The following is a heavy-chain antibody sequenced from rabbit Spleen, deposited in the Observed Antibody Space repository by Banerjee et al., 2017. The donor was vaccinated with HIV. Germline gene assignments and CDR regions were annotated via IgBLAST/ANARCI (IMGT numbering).Heavy chain of an antibody. D-gene: IGHD5-1*01. J-gene: IGHJ4*01. CDR1: GFSLSDNYV. CDR3: ARDVGGGGRYCFNL. CDR2: KYTGSGST. Sequence: QEQLVESGGGLVQPGASLTLTCTASGFSLSDNYVMCWVRQAPGKGLELIACKYTGSGSTYYASWAKGRFTISKTSSTTVTLQMTSLTAADTATYFCARDVGGGGRYCFNLWGPGTLVTVS. V-gene: IGHV1S45*01.